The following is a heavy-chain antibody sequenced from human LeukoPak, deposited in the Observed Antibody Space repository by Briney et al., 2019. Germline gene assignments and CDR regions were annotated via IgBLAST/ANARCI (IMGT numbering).Heavy chain of an antibody. CDR2: ISFDGSNE. CDR1: GFSFSTYD. V-gene: IGHV3-30*18. Sequence: GGSLRLSCVGSGFSFSTYDMGWVRQAPGKGLEWVAIISFDGSNEYYADSVKGRFTISRDNSKNTMYLQMNSLRAEDTAIYYCAKDRGFSISSYFYYGMDVWGQGTTVTVAS. J-gene: IGHJ6*02. CDR3: AKDRGFSISSYFYYGMDV. D-gene: IGHD2-21*01.